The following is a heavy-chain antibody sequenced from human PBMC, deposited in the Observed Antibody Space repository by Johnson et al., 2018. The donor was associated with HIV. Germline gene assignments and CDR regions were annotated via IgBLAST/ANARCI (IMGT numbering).Heavy chain of an antibody. CDR2: IYSGGST. Sequence: VQLVESGGGLVQPGVSLRLSCAASGFTVTTQYMSWVRQAPGKGLEWVSVIYSGGSTYYAESVKGRFTISRDNSKNTLYLQMNSLRVEDTAVYYCASEVRGVLDIWGQGTMVTVSS. V-gene: IGHV3-66*01. CDR1: GFTVTTQY. D-gene: IGHD3-10*01. J-gene: IGHJ3*02. CDR3: ASEVRGVLDI.